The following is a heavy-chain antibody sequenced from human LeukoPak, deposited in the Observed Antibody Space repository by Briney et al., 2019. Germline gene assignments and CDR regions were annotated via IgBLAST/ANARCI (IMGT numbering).Heavy chain of an antibody. CDR1: GGSISSFYW. Sequence: TLSLACTVSGGSISSFYWSWIRQPPGKALEWLALIYWDDDKRYSPSLKSRLTITKDTSKNQVVLTMTNMDPVDTATYYCAHRLVEDAFDIWGQGTVVTVSS. D-gene: IGHD2-15*01. V-gene: IGHV2-5*08. CDR3: AHRLVEDAFDI. J-gene: IGHJ3*02. CDR2: IYWDDDK.